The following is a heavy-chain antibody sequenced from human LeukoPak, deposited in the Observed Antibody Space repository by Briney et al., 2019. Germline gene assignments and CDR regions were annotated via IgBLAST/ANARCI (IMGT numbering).Heavy chain of an antibody. CDR1: GSTFSSYG. Sequence: GGSLRLSWAASGSTFSSYGVHWVRQAPGKGLDWVAVISYDGSNKYYADSVKGRFTIYRDKSKNTLYLQMNSLRAKDTAVYYCAKDLRGYSYEVQVYFDYWGPGTLVTVSS. V-gene: IGHV3-30*18. CDR3: AKDLRGYSYEVQVYFDY. CDR2: ISYDGSNK. D-gene: IGHD5-18*01. J-gene: IGHJ4*02.